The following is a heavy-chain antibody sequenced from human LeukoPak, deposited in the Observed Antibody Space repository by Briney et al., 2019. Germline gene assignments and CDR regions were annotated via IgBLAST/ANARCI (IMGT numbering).Heavy chain of an antibody. Sequence: SETLSLTCAVYGWSFSGYYWSWIRQPPGKGLEWIGEINHSGSTNYNPSLKSRVTISVDTSKNQFSLKLSSVTAADTAVYYCAREKTGTMVRGVIRHYYGMDVWGKGTTVTVSS. D-gene: IGHD3-10*01. CDR3: AREKTGTMVRGVIRHYYGMDV. V-gene: IGHV4-34*01. CDR1: GWSFSGYY. CDR2: INHSGST. J-gene: IGHJ6*04.